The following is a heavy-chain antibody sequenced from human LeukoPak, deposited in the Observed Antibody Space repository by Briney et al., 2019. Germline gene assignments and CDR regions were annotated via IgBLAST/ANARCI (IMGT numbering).Heavy chain of an antibody. Sequence: ASVKVSCKASGYTFTSYAMHWVRQAPGQRLEWMGWINAGNGNTKYSQKFQGRVTITRDTSASTAYMELSSLRSEDTAVYYCARAPKGLPRVGPFDYWGQGTLVTVSS. D-gene: IGHD2-15*01. CDR3: ARAPKGLPRVGPFDY. CDR2: INAGNGNT. V-gene: IGHV1-3*01. J-gene: IGHJ4*02. CDR1: GYTFTSYA.